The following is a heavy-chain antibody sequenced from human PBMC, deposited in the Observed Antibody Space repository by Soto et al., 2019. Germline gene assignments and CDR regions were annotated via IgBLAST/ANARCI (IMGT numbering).Heavy chain of an antibody. D-gene: IGHD2-15*01. CDR1: VYTFTSYY. Sequence: QVQLVQSGAEVKKPGASVKVSCKASVYTFTSYYMHWVRQAPGQGLEWMGLINPSGGSTSYAQKCRGRVTMTRDTSTSTVYMELSSLRSEDTAVYSCASPTEGYCRGGSCYSFDYWGQGTLVTVSS. CDR2: INPSGGST. CDR3: ASPTEGYCRGGSCYSFDY. V-gene: IGHV1-46*01. J-gene: IGHJ4*02.